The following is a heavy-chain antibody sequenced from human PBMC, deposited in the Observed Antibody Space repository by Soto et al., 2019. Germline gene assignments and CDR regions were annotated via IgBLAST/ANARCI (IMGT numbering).Heavy chain of an antibody. Sequence: ASVKVSCKASGYTFTSYAMHWVRQAPGQRLEWMGWINAGNGNTKYSQKFQGRVTITRDTSASTAYMELSSLRSEDTAVYYCARDVAVAGTSFDYWGQGTLVTGSS. V-gene: IGHV1-3*01. CDR2: INAGNGNT. CDR1: GYTFTSYA. D-gene: IGHD6-19*01. CDR3: ARDVAVAGTSFDY. J-gene: IGHJ4*02.